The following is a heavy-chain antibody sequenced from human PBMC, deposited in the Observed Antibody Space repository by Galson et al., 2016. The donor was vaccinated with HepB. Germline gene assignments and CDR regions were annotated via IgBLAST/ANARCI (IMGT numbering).Heavy chain of an antibody. J-gene: IGHJ6*02. CDR2: IFPGDSDT. V-gene: IGHV5-51*01. D-gene: IGHD5-18*01. Sequence: QSGAEVKKPGESLKISCKGSGYGFASYWIGWVRQMPEKGLEWMGMIFPGDSDTRYSPSFQGQVTISADKSISTAYLQWSSLKASDTAMYYCARQRGFSYGNYYSGMDVWGQGTTVTVSS. CDR1: GYGFASYW. CDR3: ARQRGFSYGNYYSGMDV.